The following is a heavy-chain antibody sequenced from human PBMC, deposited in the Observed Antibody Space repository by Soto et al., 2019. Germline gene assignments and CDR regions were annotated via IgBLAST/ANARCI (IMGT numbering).Heavy chain of an antibody. CDR2: ISAHNGNT. J-gene: IGHJ4*02. V-gene: IGHV1-18*01. Sequence: QVHLVQSGAEVKKPGASVKVSCKASGYTFTSYGITWVRQAPGQGLEWMGWISAHNGNTDYAQKLQGRVIVTRDTYTSTAYMELRSLISDDTAGYYFARGRYGDYWGQGALVTVSS. CDR1: GYTFTSYG. CDR3: ARGRYGDY. D-gene: IGHD1-1*01.